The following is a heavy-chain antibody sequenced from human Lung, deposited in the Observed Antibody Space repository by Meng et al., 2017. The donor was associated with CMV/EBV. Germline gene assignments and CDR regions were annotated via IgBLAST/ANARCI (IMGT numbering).Heavy chain of an antibody. V-gene: IGHV3-53*01. CDR2: MYSGGIT. Sequence: SCAASGFSVGSEYMSWVRQAPGKGLEWVSLMYSGGITRYSDSVRGRFTISRDSSKNTLFLQMNSLRAEDTAVYYCAGNSESRHWGQRTLVTVSS. CDR3: AGNSESRH. CDR1: GFSVGSEY. J-gene: IGHJ4*02. D-gene: IGHD2/OR15-2a*01.